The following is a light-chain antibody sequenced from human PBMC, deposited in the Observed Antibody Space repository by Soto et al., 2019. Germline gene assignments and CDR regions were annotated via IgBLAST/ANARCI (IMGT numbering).Light chain of an antibody. J-gene: IGKJ4*01. Sequence: EIVLTQSPATLSLSPGDRASLSCRASQSVSTYLAWYQQKPGQAPRLLIYDSSNRAAGIPARFSGSGSGTDFTLTISSLQSEDFAVYYCQQYEAWPLSFGGGTKVDIK. CDR3: QQYEAWPLS. CDR1: QSVSTY. CDR2: DSS. V-gene: IGKV3-11*01.